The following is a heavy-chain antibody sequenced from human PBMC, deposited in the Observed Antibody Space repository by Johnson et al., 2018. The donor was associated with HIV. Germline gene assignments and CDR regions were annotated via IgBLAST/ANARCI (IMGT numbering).Heavy chain of an antibody. V-gene: IGHV3-30*03. CDR2: ISYDGSNK. D-gene: IGHD3-3*01. J-gene: IGHJ3*02. Sequence: QVQLVESGGGVVRPGGSLRLSCAASGFTFSSYAMHWVRQAPGKGLEWVAVISYDGSNKYYADSVKGRFTISRANSKNTLYLQMNSLRAEDTAVYCCARDLQASFYDFWSDCNAFDIWGQGTMVTVSS. CDR3: ARDLQASFYDFWSDCNAFDI. CDR1: GFTFSSYA.